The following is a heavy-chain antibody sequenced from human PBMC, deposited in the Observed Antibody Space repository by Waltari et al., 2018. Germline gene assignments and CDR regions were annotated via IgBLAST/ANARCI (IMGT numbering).Heavy chain of an antibody. Sequence: QVQLVQSGTEVKKPGASVKVSCKASGYTFTDYNVHWMRQAPGQGLEWMGCRTPNSGEIIYAQKLKGRVTMTRETSIRTAYMELRSLTSDDTAVYYGARGFCSGGTCYGGGWGQGTLVTVSS. CDR3: ARGFCSGGTCYGGG. CDR2: RTPNSGEI. CDR1: GYTFTDYN. D-gene: IGHD2-15*01. J-gene: IGHJ4*02. V-gene: IGHV1-2*02.